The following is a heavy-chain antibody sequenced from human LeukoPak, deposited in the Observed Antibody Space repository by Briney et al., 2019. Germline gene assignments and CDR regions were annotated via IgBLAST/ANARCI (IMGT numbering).Heavy chain of an antibody. CDR3: ARDGSGWSVY. CDR1: GFTSGDYW. CDR2: ISPDGREK. Sequence: GGSLRLSWTASGFTSGDYWMSWLRQAPGKGLEWVINISPDGREKYFVDSVKGRFTISRDNAKNSLYLQMNSLRAEDTAVYYCARDGSGWSVYWGQGTLVTVSS. D-gene: IGHD6-19*01. J-gene: IGHJ4*02. V-gene: IGHV3-7*01.